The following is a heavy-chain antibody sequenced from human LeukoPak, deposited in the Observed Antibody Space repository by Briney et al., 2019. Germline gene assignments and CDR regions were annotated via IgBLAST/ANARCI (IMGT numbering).Heavy chain of an antibody. Sequence: GESLKISCKVSGYNFTNYWIGWVRQMPGKGLEWMGIIYPGDSDTTYSPSFQGQVTISANKSISTAYLQWSSLKASDTAVYYCARRGSGVYFAFDIWGQGTMVTVSS. V-gene: IGHV5-51*01. CDR3: ARRGSGVYFAFDI. J-gene: IGHJ3*02. CDR2: IYPGDSDT. CDR1: GYNFTNYW. D-gene: IGHD1-26*01.